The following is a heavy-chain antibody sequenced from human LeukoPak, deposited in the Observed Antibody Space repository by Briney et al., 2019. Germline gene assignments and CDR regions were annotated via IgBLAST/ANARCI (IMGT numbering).Heavy chain of an antibody. CDR2: ISYSSSTI. D-gene: IGHD2-2*01. CDR1: GFTFSSYA. Sequence: PGGSLRLSCAASGFTFSSYAMSWVRQAPGKGLEWVSSISYSSSTIYYADSVKGRFTISRDNAKNSLYLQMNSLRAEDTAVYYCARPYCSSSSCYWYFDYWGQGTLVTVSS. CDR3: ARPYCSSSSCYWYFDY. J-gene: IGHJ4*02. V-gene: IGHV3-48*04.